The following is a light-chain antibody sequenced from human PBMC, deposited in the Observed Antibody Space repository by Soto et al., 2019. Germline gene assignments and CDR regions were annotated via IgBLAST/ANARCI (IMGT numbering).Light chain of an antibody. CDR2: GAS. Sequence: NVLTQSPGTLSLTPGEKATLSCRASQSVSSTYLAWYQQKPGQAPRLLIYGASSRATGIPDRFSGSGSGTDFTLTISSLEHEDFAVYYCQQYGGSPRYTFGQGTKLEIK. CDR1: QSVSSTY. CDR3: QQYGGSPRYT. J-gene: IGKJ2*01. V-gene: IGKV3-20*01.